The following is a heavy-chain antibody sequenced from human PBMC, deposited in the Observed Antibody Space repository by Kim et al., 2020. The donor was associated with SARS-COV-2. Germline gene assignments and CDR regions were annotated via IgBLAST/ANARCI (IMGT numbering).Heavy chain of an antibody. V-gene: IGHV1-46*01. Sequence: TSYAQKFQGRVTMTRDTSTSTVYMGLSSLRSEDTAVYYCARDGGEAGFDYWGQGTLVTVSS. J-gene: IGHJ4*02. CDR2: T. CDR3: ARDGGEAGFDY. D-gene: IGHD3-16*01.